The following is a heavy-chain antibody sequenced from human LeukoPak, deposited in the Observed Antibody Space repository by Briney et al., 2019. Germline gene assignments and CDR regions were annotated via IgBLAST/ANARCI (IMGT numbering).Heavy chain of an antibody. CDR2: INHSGST. CDR1: GGSFSGYY. CDR3: ARGPPQFRITGTTGRNYYFDY. D-gene: IGHD1-7*01. V-gene: IGHV4-34*01. Sequence: SETLSLTCAVYGGSFSGYYWSWIRQPPGKGLEWIGEINHSGSTNYNPSLKSRVTISVDTSKNQFSLKLSSVTAADTAVYYCARGPPQFRITGTTGRNYYFDYWGQGTLVTVSS. J-gene: IGHJ4*02.